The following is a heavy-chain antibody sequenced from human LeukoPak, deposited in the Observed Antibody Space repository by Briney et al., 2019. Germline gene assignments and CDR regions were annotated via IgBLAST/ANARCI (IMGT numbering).Heavy chain of an antibody. CDR1: GFTLSSYA. CDR2: ISDSGNT. Sequence: GGSLRLSCAASGFTLSSYAMSWVRQAPGKGLEWVSAISDSGNTYHADSVKGRFTISRDSSKNTLFLQMNSLRAEDTAVYYCATYPDDYGGNSYFDYWGQGTLVTVSS. V-gene: IGHV3-23*01. D-gene: IGHD4-23*01. J-gene: IGHJ4*02. CDR3: ATYPDDYGGNSYFDY.